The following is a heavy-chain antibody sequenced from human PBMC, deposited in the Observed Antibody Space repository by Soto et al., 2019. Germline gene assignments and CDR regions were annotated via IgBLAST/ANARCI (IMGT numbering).Heavy chain of an antibody. Sequence: ASVKVSCKASGYTFTTYNMHWVRQAPGQGLEWMGTINPSGGSTTHAQKFQGRVTTTRDTSTSTAYMELSSLRSGDTAVYYCAEDGKWLAEDGFDIWGHGTMVTVSS. J-gene: IGHJ3*02. V-gene: IGHV1-46*01. CDR1: GYTFTTYN. D-gene: IGHD6-19*01. CDR2: INPSGGST. CDR3: AEDGKWLAEDGFDI.